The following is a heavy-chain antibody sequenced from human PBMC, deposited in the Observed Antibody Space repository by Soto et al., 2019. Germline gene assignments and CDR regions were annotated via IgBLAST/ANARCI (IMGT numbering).Heavy chain of an antibody. D-gene: IGHD2-21*02. CDR2: IIPIFGTA. CDR3: ARDRGLLPRYYGMDV. J-gene: IGHJ6*02. Sequence: SVKVSCKASGGTFSSYAISWVRQAPGQGLAWMGGIIPIFGTANYAQKFQGRVTITADKSTSTAYMELSSLRSEDTAVYYCARDRGLLPRYYGMDVWGQGTTVTVSS. CDR1: GGTFSSYA. V-gene: IGHV1-69*06.